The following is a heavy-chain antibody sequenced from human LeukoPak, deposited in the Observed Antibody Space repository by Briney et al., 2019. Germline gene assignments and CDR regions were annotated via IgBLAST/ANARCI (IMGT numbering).Heavy chain of an antibody. CDR3: ARGLPFDP. J-gene: IGHJ5*02. D-gene: IGHD4-11*01. V-gene: IGHV4-61*02. CDR2: LYSSGST. CDR1: GGSISSSSYY. Sequence: PSETLSLTCTVSGGSISSSSYYWSWIRQPAGKGLEWIGRLYSSGSTNYNPSLNSRVTISLDTSKNQFSLKLTSVTAADTAMYYCARGLPFDPWGQGTLVTVSS.